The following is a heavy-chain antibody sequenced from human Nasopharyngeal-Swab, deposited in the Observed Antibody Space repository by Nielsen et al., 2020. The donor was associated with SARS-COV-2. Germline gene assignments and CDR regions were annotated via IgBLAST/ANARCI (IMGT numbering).Heavy chain of an antibody. J-gene: IGHJ4*02. V-gene: IGHV3-73*01. CDR2: IGDKDHNYAT. Sequence: GESLKISYAASGFIFSASAIHWVRQASGKGLEWVGRIGDKDHNYATTYGASVQGRFTISRDDSKNTAFLQMDGLKTEDTALYYCTTDFYFDYWGQGTLVTVSS. CDR1: GFIFSASA. CDR3: TTDFYFDY.